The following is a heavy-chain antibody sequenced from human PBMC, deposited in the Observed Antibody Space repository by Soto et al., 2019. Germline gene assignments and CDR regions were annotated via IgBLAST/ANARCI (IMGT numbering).Heavy chain of an antibody. Sequence: SETLSLTCTVSGGSISRSRYYWGWIRQPPGKGLEWIGSIYYSGSTYNNPSLKSRVTMSVDTSKNQFSLKLTSVTAADTAVYLCTIEGPGRATFFCGQRTLLTGS. J-gene: IGHJ4*02. V-gene: IGHV4-39*02. CDR3: TIEGPGRATFF. CDR2: IYYSGST. CDR1: GGSISRSRYY.